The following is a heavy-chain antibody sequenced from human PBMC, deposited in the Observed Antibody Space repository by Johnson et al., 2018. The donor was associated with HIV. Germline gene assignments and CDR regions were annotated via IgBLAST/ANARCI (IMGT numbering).Heavy chain of an antibody. CDR2: SSRSGSTI. CDR3: ARVGTIFGRDGFDI. CDR1: GFTFSSYA. V-gene: IGHV3-48*04. D-gene: IGHD3-3*01. Sequence: MLLVESGGGVVQPGRSLRLSCAASGFTFSSYAMHWVRQAPGKGLEWVSDSSRSGSTIYYADSVKGRFTISRDNAKNSLFLQMSSLRAEDTAVYYCARVGTIFGRDGFDIWGQGTLVTVSS. J-gene: IGHJ3*02.